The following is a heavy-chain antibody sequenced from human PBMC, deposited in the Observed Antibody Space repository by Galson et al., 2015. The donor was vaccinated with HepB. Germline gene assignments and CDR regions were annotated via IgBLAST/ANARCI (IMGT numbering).Heavy chain of an antibody. CDR3: AKDLHLWFGETDGRAYYYYGMDV. CDR1: GFTFSSYA. D-gene: IGHD3-10*01. V-gene: IGHV3-23*01. CDR2: ISGSGGST. Sequence: SLRLSCAASGFTFSSYAMSWVRQAPGKGLEWVSAISGSGGSTYYADSVKGRFTISRDNSKNTLYLQMNSLRAEDTAVYYCAKDLHLWFGETDGRAYYYYGMDVWGRGTTVTVSS. J-gene: IGHJ6*02.